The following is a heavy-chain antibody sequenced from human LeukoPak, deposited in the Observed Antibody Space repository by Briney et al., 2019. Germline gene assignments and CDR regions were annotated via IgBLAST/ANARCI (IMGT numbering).Heavy chain of an antibody. CDR2: MNPNSGNT. V-gene: IGHV1-8*03. J-gene: IGHJ4*02. D-gene: IGHD1-26*01. CDR3: ARDRQWELSNFDY. CDR1: GGTFSSYA. Sequence: ASVKVSCKASGGTFSSYAISWVRQATGQGLEWMGWMNPNSGNTGYAQKFQGRVTITRNTSISTAYMELRSLRSDDTAVYYCARDRQWELSNFDYWGQGTLVTVSS.